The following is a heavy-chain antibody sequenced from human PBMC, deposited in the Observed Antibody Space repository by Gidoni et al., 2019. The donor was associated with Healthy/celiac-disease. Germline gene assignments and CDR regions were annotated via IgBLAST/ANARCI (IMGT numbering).Heavy chain of an antibody. D-gene: IGHD3-22*01. CDR3: AREDYDYYDSSGYESAMDV. Sequence: EVQLVETGGGLIQPGGSLRLSCAASGFTVSSNYMSWVRQAPGKGLEWVSVIYSGCSTYYADSVKGRFTISRDNSKNTLYLQMNSLRAEDTAVYYCAREDYDYYDSSGYESAMDVWGQGTTVTVSS. V-gene: IGHV3-53*02. CDR2: IYSGCST. CDR1: GFTVSSNY. J-gene: IGHJ6*02.